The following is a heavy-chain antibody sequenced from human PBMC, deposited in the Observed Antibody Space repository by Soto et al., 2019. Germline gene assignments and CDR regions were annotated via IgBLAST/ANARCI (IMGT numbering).Heavy chain of an antibody. CDR2: INPSGGAT. CDR1: GYTFTYNF. J-gene: IGHJ4*02. Sequence: ASVKVSCKASGYTFTYNFMHWVRQTPGQGLEWMGIINPSGGATRAAQKFQDRVTMTRDTSTSTVYMELSSLRSEDMAVYYCARGPHIAVDHYKKYYFDYWGQGTLVTVSS. V-gene: IGHV1-46*01. CDR3: ARGPHIAVDHYKKYYFDY. D-gene: IGHD2-15*01.